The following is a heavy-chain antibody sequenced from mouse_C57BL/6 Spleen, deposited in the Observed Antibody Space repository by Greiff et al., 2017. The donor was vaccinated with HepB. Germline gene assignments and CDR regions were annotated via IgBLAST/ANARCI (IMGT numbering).Heavy chain of an antibody. CDR1: GFTFSSYA. J-gene: IGHJ4*01. D-gene: IGHD1-1*01. CDR2: ISDGGSYT. V-gene: IGHV5-4*01. Sequence: EVQLQESGGGLVKPGGSLKLSCAASGFTFSSYAMSWVRQTPEKRLEWVATISDGGSYTYYPDNVKGRFTISRDKAKNNLYLQMSHLKSEDTAMYYCASGTTVVPYYYAMDYWGQGTSVTVSS. CDR3: ASGTTVVPYYYAMDY.